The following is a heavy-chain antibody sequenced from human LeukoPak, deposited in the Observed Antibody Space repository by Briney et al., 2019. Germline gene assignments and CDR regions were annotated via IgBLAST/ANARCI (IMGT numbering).Heavy chain of an antibody. CDR3: ARGGRRAVH. D-gene: IGHD6-6*01. V-gene: IGHV4-59*01. CDR1: GGSISSYY. CDR2: IYYSGST. Sequence: SETLSLTCTVSGGSISSYYWSWIRQPPGKGLEWIGYIYYSGSTNYNPSLKSRVTISVDTSKNQFSLKLSSVTAADTAVYYCARGGRRAVHWGQGTLVTVSS. J-gene: IGHJ4*02.